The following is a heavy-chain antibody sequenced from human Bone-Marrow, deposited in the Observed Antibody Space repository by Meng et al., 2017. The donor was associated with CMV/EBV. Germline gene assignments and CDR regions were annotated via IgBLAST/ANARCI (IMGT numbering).Heavy chain of an antibody. CDR2: IYSGGST. J-gene: IGHJ5*02. V-gene: IGHV3-23*03. Sequence: GESLKISCAASGFTFSSYAMSWVRQAPGKGLEWVSVIYSGGSTYYADSVKGRFTISRDNSKNTLYLQMNSLRAEDTAVYYCAKDRQLWLPDWFDPWGQGTLVTVSS. CDR1: GFTFSSYA. D-gene: IGHD5-18*01. CDR3: AKDRQLWLPDWFDP.